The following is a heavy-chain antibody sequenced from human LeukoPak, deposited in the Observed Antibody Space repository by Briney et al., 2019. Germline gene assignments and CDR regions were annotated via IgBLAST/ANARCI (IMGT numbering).Heavy chain of an antibody. D-gene: IGHD3-9*01. V-gene: IGHV1-18*01. CDR1: GGTFSSYA. J-gene: IGHJ4*02. CDR3: ARVPGRELRYFDWLTGGDY. CDR2: ISAHNGDT. Sequence: ASVKVSCKASGGTFSSYAISWVRQAPGQGLEWMGWISAHNGDTDYAQKFQGRLTMTTDTSTSTAYMELRSLRFDDTAVYYCARVPGRELRYFDWLTGGDYWGQGTLVTVSS.